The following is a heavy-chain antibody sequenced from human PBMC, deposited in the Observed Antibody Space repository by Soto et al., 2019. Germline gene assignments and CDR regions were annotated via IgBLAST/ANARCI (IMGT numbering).Heavy chain of an antibody. CDR3: ARGNYESPEL. CDR1: GFTFSRYW. Sequence: EVQLVESGEGLVQPGGSLRLSCTASGFTFSRYWMNWVRQAPGKGLVWVSSINSDGSTTGYADAVKGRFTTSRDNDKNTRYLQRRSLRAEDTAVYYCARGNYESPELWGRGTLVTVSS. J-gene: IGHJ2*01. V-gene: IGHV3-74*01. D-gene: IGHD3-22*01. CDR2: INSDGSTT.